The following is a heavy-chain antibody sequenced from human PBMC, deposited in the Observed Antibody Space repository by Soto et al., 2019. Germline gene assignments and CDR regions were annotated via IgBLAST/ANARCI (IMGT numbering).Heavy chain of an antibody. CDR3: ARGPRGLYHHDY. D-gene: IGHD2-2*01. J-gene: IGHJ4*02. Sequence: EVQLVESGGGLVQPGGSLRLSCAASGFTFSGDWMHWVRQAAGKGLVWVSRINMDGSSTNYADSVKGRFTISRDNAKNTLYLQMNSLRVDETAVYYCARGPRGLYHHDYWGKGALVTVSS. CDR2: INMDGSST. V-gene: IGHV3-74*01. CDR1: GFTFSGDW.